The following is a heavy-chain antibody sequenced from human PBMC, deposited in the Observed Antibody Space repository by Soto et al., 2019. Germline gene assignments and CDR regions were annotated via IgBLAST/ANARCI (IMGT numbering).Heavy chain of an antibody. CDR3: ARNRGYCSSGSCYPDAFDI. D-gene: IGHD2-15*01. CDR1: GFTFSSYG. CDR2: IWYDGSNK. Sequence: QVQLVESGGSVVQPGRSLRLSCAASGFTFSSYGMHWVRQAPGKGLEWVAVIWYDGSNKYYADSVKGRFTISRDNSKNTLYVQMDSLRAEDTAVYYCARNRGYCSSGSCYPDAFDIWGQGTMVTVSS. J-gene: IGHJ3*02. V-gene: IGHV3-33*01.